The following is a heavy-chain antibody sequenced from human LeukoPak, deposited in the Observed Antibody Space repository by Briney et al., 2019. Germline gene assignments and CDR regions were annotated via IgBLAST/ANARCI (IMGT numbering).Heavy chain of an antibody. CDR3: ARLRKYYYYYYMDV. J-gene: IGHJ6*03. Sequence: TSETLSLTCAVYGGSFSGYYWSWIRQPAGKGLEWIGRIFTSGSTNYNPSLKSRVTISVDTSKNQFSLKLSSVTAADTAVYYCARLRKYYYYYYMDVWGKGTTVTISS. CDR1: GGSFSGYY. D-gene: IGHD1-14*01. V-gene: IGHV4-59*10. CDR2: IFTSGST.